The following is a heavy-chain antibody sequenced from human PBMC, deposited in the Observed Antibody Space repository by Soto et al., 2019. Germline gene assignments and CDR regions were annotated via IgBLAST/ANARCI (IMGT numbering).Heavy chain of an antibody. V-gene: IGHV3-23*01. Sequence: EVQLLESGGGLVQPGGSLRLSCAASGFTFSSYAMSWVRQAPGKGLEWVSNISTSGGSTYYTDSVKARFTISRDKSKNTLSLPMSSLRAEATSAYYCAKDWLVAYSYSSNDFDYWGQGALVTVSS. CDR1: GFTFSSYA. CDR3: AKDWLVAYSYSSNDFDY. J-gene: IGHJ4*02. D-gene: IGHD5-18*01. CDR2: ISTSGGST.